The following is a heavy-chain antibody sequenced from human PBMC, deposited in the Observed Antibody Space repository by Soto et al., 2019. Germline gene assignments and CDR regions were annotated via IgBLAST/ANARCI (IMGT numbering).Heavy chain of an antibody. CDR2: IYYSGST. Sequence: SETLSLTCTVSGGSISSGGYYWSWIRQHPGKGLEWIGYIYYSGSTYYNPSLKSRVTISVDTSKNQFSLKLSSVTAADTAVYYCAGASLYYGSGRESYYSYALGYWGQGTLVTVSS. D-gene: IGHD3-10*01. CDR3: AGASLYYGSGRESYYSYALGY. CDR1: GGSISSGGYY. V-gene: IGHV4-31*03. J-gene: IGHJ4*02.